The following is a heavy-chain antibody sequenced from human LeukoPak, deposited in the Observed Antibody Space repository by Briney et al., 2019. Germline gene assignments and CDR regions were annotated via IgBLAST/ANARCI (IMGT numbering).Heavy chain of an antibody. J-gene: IGHJ4*02. CDR3: AKGTSVAGFGYFDY. V-gene: IGHV3-23*01. Sequence: PGGSLRLSCAASGFTFSSYAMSWFRQAPGKGLEWVSAISGSGGSTYYADSVKGRFTISRDNSKNTLYLQMNSLRTEDTAVYYCAKGTSVAGFGYFDYWGQGTLVTVSS. CDR1: GFTFSSYA. CDR2: ISGSGGST. D-gene: IGHD6-19*01.